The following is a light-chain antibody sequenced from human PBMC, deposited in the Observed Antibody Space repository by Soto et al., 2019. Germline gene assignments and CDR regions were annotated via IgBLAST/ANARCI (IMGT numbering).Light chain of an antibody. CDR1: QSVRSSY. J-gene: IGKJ3*01. Sequence: EIVLTQSPGTLSLSPGERATLACRASQSVRSSYLAWYQQKPGQAPRLLIYGASTRATGIPDRFSGSGSGTDFTLTIRRPEPEDWAVYYCQLYGSSPRFTFGPGTKVDTK. CDR2: GAS. V-gene: IGKV3-20*01. CDR3: QLYGSSPRFT.